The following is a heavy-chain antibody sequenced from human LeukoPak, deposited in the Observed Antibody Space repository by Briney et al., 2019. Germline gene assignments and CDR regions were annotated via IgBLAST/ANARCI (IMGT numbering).Heavy chain of an antibody. V-gene: IGHV6-1*01. J-gene: IGHJ6*03. D-gene: IGHD6-13*01. Sequence: SQTLSLTCAISGDSVSSNSAAWNWIRQSPSRGLEWLGRTYYRSKWYNDYAVSVKSRITINPDTSKNQFSLQLNSVTPEDTAVYYCARDRAYSSSRYSRYGYYYMDVWGKGTTVTVSS. CDR2: TYYRSKWYN. CDR3: ARDRAYSSSRYSRYGYYYMDV. CDR1: GDSVSSNSAA.